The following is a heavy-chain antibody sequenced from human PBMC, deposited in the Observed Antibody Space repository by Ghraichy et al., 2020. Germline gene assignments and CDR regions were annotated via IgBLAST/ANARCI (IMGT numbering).Heavy chain of an antibody. Sequence: ASVKVSCKPSGFTFTNYYIHWVRQAPGQGLDWMGLVNLNDATIDYAQKFRGRVTMTWDTSTSIVYMELSSLTSEDTAVYFCARETAGREGYKKFDYWGRGTLVTVSS. CDR2: VNLNDATI. V-gene: IGHV1-46*01. J-gene: IGHJ4*02. D-gene: IGHD5-24*01. CDR1: GFTFTNYY. CDR3: ARETAGREGYKKFDY.